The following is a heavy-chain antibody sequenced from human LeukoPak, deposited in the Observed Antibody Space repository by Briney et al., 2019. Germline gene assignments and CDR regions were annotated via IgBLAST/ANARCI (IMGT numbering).Heavy chain of an antibody. CDR3: ARVIAPSWNYRFDY. D-gene: IGHD1-7*01. Sequence: PSETLSLTCAVYGGSFSGYYWSWIRQPPGKGLEWIGEINHSGSTNYNPSLKSRVTISVDTSKNQFSLKLSSVTAADTAVYYCARVIAPSWNYRFDYWGQGTLVTVSS. CDR1: GGSFSGYY. CDR2: INHSGST. J-gene: IGHJ4*02. V-gene: IGHV4-34*01.